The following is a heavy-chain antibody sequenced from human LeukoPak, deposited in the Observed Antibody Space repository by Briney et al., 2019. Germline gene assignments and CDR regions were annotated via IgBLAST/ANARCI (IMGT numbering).Heavy chain of an antibody. V-gene: IGHV3-30-3*01. J-gene: IGHJ6*02. CDR1: GFTFSSYA. CDR3: ARDSMHPAYCGGDCYGSYYYGMDV. D-gene: IGHD2-21*02. Sequence: GRSLRLSCAASGFTFSSYAMHWVRQAPGKGLEWVAVISYDGSNKYYADSVKGRLTISRDNSKNTLYLQMNSLRAEDTAVYYCARDSMHPAYCGGDCYGSYYYGMDVWGQGTTVTVSS. CDR2: ISYDGSNK.